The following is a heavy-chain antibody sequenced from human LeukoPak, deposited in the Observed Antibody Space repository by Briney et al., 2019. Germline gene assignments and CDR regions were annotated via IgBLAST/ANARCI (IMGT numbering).Heavy chain of an antibody. CDR1: GYTFTDYY. D-gene: IGHD6-13*01. CDR2: INPNSGGT. Sequence: ASVKVSCKASGYTFTDYYMHWVRQAPGQGLEWMGWINPNSGGTNYAQKFQGRVTMTRDTSISTAYMELSRLRSDDTAVYYCARDGAAGTWYYYYMDVWGKGTTVTVSS. CDR3: ARDGAAGTWYYYYMDV. V-gene: IGHV1-2*02. J-gene: IGHJ6*03.